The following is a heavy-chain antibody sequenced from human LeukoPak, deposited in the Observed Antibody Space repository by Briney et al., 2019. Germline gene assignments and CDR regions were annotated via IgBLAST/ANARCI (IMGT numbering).Heavy chain of an antibody. D-gene: IGHD6-19*01. J-gene: IGHJ3*02. CDR3: ARHSSGWSNAFDI. CDR2: IIPIFGTA. Sequence: SVKVSCKASGGTFSSYAISWVRQAPGQGLEWMGRIIPIFGTANYAQKFQGRVTITTDESTSTAYMELSSLRSEDTAVYYCARHSSGWSNAFDIWGQGTMVNVSS. CDR1: GGTFSSYA. V-gene: IGHV1-69*05.